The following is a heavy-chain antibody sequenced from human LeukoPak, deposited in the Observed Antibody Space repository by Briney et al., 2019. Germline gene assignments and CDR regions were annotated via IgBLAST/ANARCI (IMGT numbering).Heavy chain of an antibody. J-gene: IGHJ5*02. Sequence: PSETLSLTCTVSGGSISTYYWSWIRQPAGKGLEWIGRIYSSGSTNYNPSLKSRVTMSVDTSNNRLSLKLSSVTAADTAVYYCARDDERARPNCFDPWGQGTLVTVSS. CDR2: IYSSGST. CDR3: ARDDERARPNCFDP. CDR1: GGSISTYY. V-gene: IGHV4-4*07. D-gene: IGHD6-25*01.